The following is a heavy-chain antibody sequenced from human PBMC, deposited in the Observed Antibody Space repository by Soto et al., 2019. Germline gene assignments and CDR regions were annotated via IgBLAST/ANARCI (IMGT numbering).Heavy chain of an antibody. Sequence: QLQLQESGPGLVKPSETLSLTCTVSGGSISSSSYYWGWIRQPPGKGLEWIGSIYYSGSTYYNPYLESRVTISVDTYKHPFSLKVSLVNAAVTAVYYCARCRGYGGLEGGYYFEYWGQGTLVTVSS. CDR1: GGSISSSSYY. CDR2: IYYSGST. J-gene: IGHJ4*02. D-gene: IGHD5-12*01. V-gene: IGHV4-39*01. CDR3: ARCRGYGGLEGGYYFEY.